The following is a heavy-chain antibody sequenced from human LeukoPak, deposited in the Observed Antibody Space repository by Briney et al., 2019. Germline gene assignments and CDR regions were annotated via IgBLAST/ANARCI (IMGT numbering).Heavy chain of an antibody. CDR2: INQDGSEK. V-gene: IGHV3-7*01. CDR3: AISSPVATVGY. CDR1: GFTFSSYW. Sequence: PGGSLSLSCADSGFTFSSYWISWVRQAPGKGLEWVANINQDGSEKYYVDSVRGRFTISRDNAKNSLYLQMKSLRAEDTAVYYWAISSPVATVGYWGQGTLVTVSS. J-gene: IGHJ4*02. D-gene: IGHD4-23*01.